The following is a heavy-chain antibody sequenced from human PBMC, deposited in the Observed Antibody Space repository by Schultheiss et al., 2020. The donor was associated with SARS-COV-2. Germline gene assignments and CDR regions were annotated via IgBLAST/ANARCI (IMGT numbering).Heavy chain of an antibody. CDR2: INHSGST. J-gene: IGHJ4*02. CDR3: ARGVCSSTSCYTFMPYYFDY. CDR1: GGSFSGNY. Sequence: SETLSLTCVVFGGSFSGNYWSWIRQPPGKGLEWIGEINHSGSTNYNPSLKSRVTISVDTSKNQFSLKLSSVTAADTAVYYCARGVCSSTSCYTFMPYYFDYWGQGTLVTVSS. V-gene: IGHV4-34*01. D-gene: IGHD2-2*02.